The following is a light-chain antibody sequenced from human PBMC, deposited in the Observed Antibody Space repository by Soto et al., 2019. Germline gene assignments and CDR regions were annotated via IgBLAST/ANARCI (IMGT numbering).Light chain of an antibody. Sequence: DIVMTQSPDSLAVSLGERATINCKSSQSVLYSSNNKNYLAWYQQKPGQPPKLLIYWASTRESGVPDRFSGSGSGTDFTLTISSLQAEDVAVYYCQQYYNTPLTFGVGTQVDI. CDR3: QQYYNTPLT. CDR2: WAS. J-gene: IGKJ4*01. V-gene: IGKV4-1*01. CDR1: QSVLYSSNNKNY.